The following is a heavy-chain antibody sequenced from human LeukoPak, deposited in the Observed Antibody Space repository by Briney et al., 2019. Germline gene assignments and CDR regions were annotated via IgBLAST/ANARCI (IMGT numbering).Heavy chain of an antibody. Sequence: GGSLRLSCAASGFTFSSYSMSWVRQAPGKGLEWLANIKQDGSEKYYVDSVKGRFTISRDNAKNSLYLQMNSLRAEDTAVYYCARGSRRRDAFDIWGQGTMVTVSS. CDR3: ARGSRRRDAFDI. J-gene: IGHJ3*02. V-gene: IGHV3-7*01. CDR2: IKQDGSEK. CDR1: GFTFSSYS.